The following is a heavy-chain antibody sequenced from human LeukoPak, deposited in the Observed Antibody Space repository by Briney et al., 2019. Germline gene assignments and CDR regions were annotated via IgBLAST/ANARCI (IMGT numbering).Heavy chain of an antibody. D-gene: IGHD2-8*01. CDR3: AREMVRDAFDI. CDR2: VSSSGTT. CDR1: GGSISRDGHY. Sequence: SGTLSLTCTVSGGSISRDGHYWSWIRQYPGKGLESIGSVSSSGTTTYNPSLKSRVAISLDTSQNQFSLNLRSLTAADTAVYYCAREMVRDAFDIWGQGTWSPSLQ. J-gene: IGHJ3*02. V-gene: IGHV4-31*03.